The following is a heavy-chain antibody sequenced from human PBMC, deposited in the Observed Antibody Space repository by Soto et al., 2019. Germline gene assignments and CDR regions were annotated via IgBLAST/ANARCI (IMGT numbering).Heavy chain of an antibody. CDR2: IYPGDSDT. D-gene: IGHD3-10*01. CDR1: GYSFTSYW. Sequence: GESLKISCKGSGYSFTSYWIGWVRQMPGKGLEWMGIIYPGDSDTRYSPSFQGQVTISADKSISTAYLQWSSLKASDTAMYYCARRGLGTNYYYYYGMDVWGQGTTVTGSS. J-gene: IGHJ6*02. CDR3: ARRGLGTNYYYYYGMDV. V-gene: IGHV5-51*01.